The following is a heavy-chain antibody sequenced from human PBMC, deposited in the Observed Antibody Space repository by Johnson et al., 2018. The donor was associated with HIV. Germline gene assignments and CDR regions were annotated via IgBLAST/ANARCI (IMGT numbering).Heavy chain of an antibody. V-gene: IGHV3-15*01. Sequence: VLLVESGGGLVKPGGSLRLSCAASGFTFSNAWMSWVRQAPGKGLEWIGRIKSKTDGGTAEYPAPMKGRFTIPRDDSKNTLYLQMNTLKTEDTAVYYCTTLSLITMIVVVIDAFDIWGQGTMVTVSS. D-gene: IGHD3-22*01. CDR1: GFTFSNAW. J-gene: IGHJ3*02. CDR2: IKSKTDGGTA. CDR3: TTLSLITMIVVVIDAFDI.